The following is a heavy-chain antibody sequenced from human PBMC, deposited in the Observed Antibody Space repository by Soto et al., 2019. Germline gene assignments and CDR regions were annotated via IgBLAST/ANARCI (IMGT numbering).Heavy chain of an antibody. V-gene: IGHV4-31*03. CDR3: ARVRQYGDDVDH. CDR1: GDSIRSSGCY. D-gene: IGHD4-17*01. J-gene: IGHJ4*02. CDR2: IHSNGNT. Sequence: QVQLQESGPGLVKPSQTLSLTCTVSGDSIRSSGCYWSWIRQHPAKGLEWIGYIHSNGNTLYDPSLKTRKTISFATYYTQFSLKLTSVTAADTAVYFRARVRQYGDDVDHWGQGTLVAVSS.